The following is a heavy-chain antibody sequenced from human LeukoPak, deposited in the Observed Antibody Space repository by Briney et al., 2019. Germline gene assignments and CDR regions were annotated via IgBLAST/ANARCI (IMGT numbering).Heavy chain of an antibody. CDR3: AKDPNYYDSSGLLGY. V-gene: IGHV3-23*01. J-gene: IGHJ4*02. D-gene: IGHD3-22*01. Sequence: PGGSLRLSCAASGFTFSSYAMSWVRQAPGKGLEWVSAISGSGGSTCYADSVKGRFTISRDNSKNTLYLQMNSLRAEDTAVYYCAKDPNYYDSSGLLGYWGQGTLVTVSS. CDR2: ISGSGGST. CDR1: GFTFSSYA.